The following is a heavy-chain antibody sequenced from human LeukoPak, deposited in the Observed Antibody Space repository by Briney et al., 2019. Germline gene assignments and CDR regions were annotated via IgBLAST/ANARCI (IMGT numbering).Heavy chain of an antibody. CDR2: ISGSGGST. Sequence: PGGSLRLSCAASGFTFSSYATSWVRQAPGKGLEWVSAISGSGGSTYYADSVKGRFTISRDNSKNTLYLQMNSLRAEDTAVYYCAKGTELFRYYFDYWGQGTLVTVSS. D-gene: IGHD3-10*01. V-gene: IGHV3-23*01. J-gene: IGHJ4*02. CDR3: AKGTELFRYYFDY. CDR1: GFTFSSYA.